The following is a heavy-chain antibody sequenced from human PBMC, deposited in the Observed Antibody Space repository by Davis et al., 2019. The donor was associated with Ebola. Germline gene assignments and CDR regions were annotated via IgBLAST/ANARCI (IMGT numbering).Heavy chain of an antibody. D-gene: IGHD3-22*01. CDR3: ARAQYYYDSSGYYLDAFDI. Sequence: MPGRSLRLSCAVYGGSFSGYYWSWIRQPPGKGLEWIGEINHSGSTNYNPSLKSRVTISVDTSKNQFSLKLSSVTAADTAVYYCARAQYYYDSSGYYLDAFDIWGRGTMVTVSS. CDR1: GGSFSGYY. V-gene: IGHV4-34*01. CDR2: INHSGST. J-gene: IGHJ3*02.